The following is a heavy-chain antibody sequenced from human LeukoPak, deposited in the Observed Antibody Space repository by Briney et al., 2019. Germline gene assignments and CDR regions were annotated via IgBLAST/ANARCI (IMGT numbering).Heavy chain of an antibody. J-gene: IGHJ4*02. CDR2: ILYDGSNDGSNE. V-gene: IGHV3-30*04. Sequence: PGGSLRLSCAASGFTFSSYSMHWVRQAPGKGLEWVAVILYDGSNDGSNEYYADSVKGRFTISRDNAKKSLYLQMNNLRAEDTAIYYCARASYFDWLSFDYWGQGTLVTVSS. D-gene: IGHD3-9*01. CDR3: ARASYFDWLSFDY. CDR1: GFTFSSYS.